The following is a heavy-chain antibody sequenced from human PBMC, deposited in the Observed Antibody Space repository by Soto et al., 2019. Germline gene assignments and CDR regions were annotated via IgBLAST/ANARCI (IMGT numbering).Heavy chain of an antibody. CDR1: GDSVSSNSAG. V-gene: IGHV6-1*01. CDR3: ERGEYTKSEYHHGMEL. D-gene: IGHD2-2*01. CDR2: TFYRSKWYN. Sequence: SQTLSLTCVISGDSVSSNSAGWNWIRQSPSRGLEWLGRTFYRSKWYNDYAVSLKGRISINADTSKNQFSLQLNSVTPEDTAVYYCERGEYTKSEYHHGMELWGQGTTVTVSA. J-gene: IGHJ6*01.